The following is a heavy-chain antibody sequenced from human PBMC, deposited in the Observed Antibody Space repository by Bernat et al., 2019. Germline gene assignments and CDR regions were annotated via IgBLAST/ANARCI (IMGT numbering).Heavy chain of an antibody. Sequence: EVQLVESGGGLVQPGRSLRLSCTASGFTFGDYAMSWVRQAPGKGLEWVGFIRSKAYGGTTEYAAFEKGRFTISREDSKSIAYLQMNSLKTEDTAVYYCTRTILRYFDWFLSFDYWGQGTLVTVSS. CDR1: GFTFGDYA. V-gene: IGHV3-49*04. D-gene: IGHD3-9*01. CDR3: TRTILRYFDWFLSFDY. J-gene: IGHJ4*02. CDR2: IRSKAYGGTT.